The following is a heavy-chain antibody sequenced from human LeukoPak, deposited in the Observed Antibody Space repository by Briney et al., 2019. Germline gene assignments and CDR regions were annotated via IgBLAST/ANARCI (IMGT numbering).Heavy chain of an antibody. J-gene: IGHJ3*02. Sequence: GGSLRLSCETSGFPFITTWMNWVRQAPGKGLEWVGRVKSKTDGGTTDYAAPMKGRFIISRYDSKNTVFLQMNSLKIEDSAVYYCSPVVFVYVAFDIWGRGTMVSVSS. CDR1: GFPFITTW. D-gene: IGHD2/OR15-2a*01. CDR3: SPVVFVYVAFDI. V-gene: IGHV3-15*01. CDR2: VKSKTDGGTT.